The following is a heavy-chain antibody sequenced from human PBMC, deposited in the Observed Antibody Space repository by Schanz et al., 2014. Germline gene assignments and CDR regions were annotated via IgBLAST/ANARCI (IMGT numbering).Heavy chain of an antibody. V-gene: IGHV4-4*07. CDR3: ARYTGAYFDY. J-gene: IGHJ4*02. Sequence: QVQLQESGPGLVKPSETLSLTCTVSGGSISTYYWSWIRQPPGKGLEWIGRINTSGRTNYNPALKSEVTISVDTSKTQFPLSLSSVTAADTAVYYCARYTGAYFDYWGQGTLVTVSS. CDR2: INTSGRT. CDR1: GGSISTYY. D-gene: IGHD1-26*01.